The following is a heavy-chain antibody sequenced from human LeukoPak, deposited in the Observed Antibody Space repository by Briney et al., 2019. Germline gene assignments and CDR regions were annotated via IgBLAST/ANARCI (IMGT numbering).Heavy chain of an antibody. J-gene: IGHJ4*02. CDR1: GYTFTGYY. D-gene: IGHD6-19*01. Sequence: ASVKVSCKASGYTFTGYYMHWVRQAPGQGLEWMGWINPNSGGTNYAQKFQGRVTMTRDTSISTAYMELRSLRSDDTAVYYCAREVAGIYSGGDYWGQGTLVTVSS. CDR3: AREVAGIYSGGDY. V-gene: IGHV1-2*02. CDR2: INPNSGGT.